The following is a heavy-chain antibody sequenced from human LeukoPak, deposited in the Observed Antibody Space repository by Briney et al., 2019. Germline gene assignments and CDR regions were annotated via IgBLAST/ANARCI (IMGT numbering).Heavy chain of an antibody. CDR2: IIPIFGTA. J-gene: IGHJ5*02. V-gene: IGHV1-69*01. Sequence: SVKVSCKASGGTFSSYAISWVRQAPGQGLEWMGGIIPIFGTANYAQKFQGRVTITADESTSTAYMELSSLRSEDTAVYYCAKPSLPSIAAPAFDPWGKGTLVTVSS. CDR3: AKPSLPSIAAPAFDP. CDR1: GGTFSSYA. D-gene: IGHD6-6*01.